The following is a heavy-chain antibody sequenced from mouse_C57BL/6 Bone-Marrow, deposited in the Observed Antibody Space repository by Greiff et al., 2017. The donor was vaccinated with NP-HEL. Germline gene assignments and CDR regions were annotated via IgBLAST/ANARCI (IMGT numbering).Heavy chain of an antibody. CDR1: GYTFTSYT. CDR3: ARWGITTVIATKAWFAY. Sequence: QVQLQQSGAELARPGASVKMSCKASGYTFTSYTMHWVKQRPGQGLEWIGYINPSSGYTKYNQKFKDKATLTADKSSSTAYMQLSSLTSEESAVYYCARWGITTVIATKAWFAYWGQGTLVTVSA. CDR2: INPSSGYT. J-gene: IGHJ3*01. D-gene: IGHD1-1*01. V-gene: IGHV1-4*01.